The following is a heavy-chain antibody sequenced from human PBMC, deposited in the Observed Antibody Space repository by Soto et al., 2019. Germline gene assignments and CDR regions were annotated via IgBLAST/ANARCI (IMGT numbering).Heavy chain of an antibody. Sequence: EVQLLESGGGLVQPGGSLRLSCTASGFAFSSNSMAWVRQAPGKGLDWVSSISDNSDRVFYADSLKGRFTFSRDNSRNQLYLQMNSLRAEDTALYYCVILAHGKFDFWGQGTLVIVSS. CDR1: GFAFSSNS. CDR2: ISDNSDRV. D-gene: IGHD1-26*01. J-gene: IGHJ5*01. CDR3: VILAHGKFDF. V-gene: IGHV3-23*01.